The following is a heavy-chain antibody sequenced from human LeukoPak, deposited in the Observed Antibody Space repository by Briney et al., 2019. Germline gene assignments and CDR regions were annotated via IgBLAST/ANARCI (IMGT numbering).Heavy chain of an antibody. CDR2: INTNSGGT. CDR1: GYTSTGNY. D-gene: IGHD3-10*01. Sequence: ASVKVSCKAYGYTSTGNYMLWERHAPGQGREWMGWINTNSGGTNYAQKYQGRVTMTRDTEISTACRELRRLRSDGTAVYYCARLGSGNWFDRWGQGTLVSVSS. V-gene: IGHV1-2*02. CDR3: ARLGSGNWFDR. J-gene: IGHJ5*02.